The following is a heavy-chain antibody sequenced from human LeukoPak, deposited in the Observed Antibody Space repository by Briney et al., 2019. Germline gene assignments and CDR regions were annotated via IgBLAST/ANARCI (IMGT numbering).Heavy chain of an antibody. V-gene: IGHV3-72*01. CDR2: TRNKANSYTT. D-gene: IGHD2-15*01. J-gene: IGHJ4*02. CDR3: ARGYCSGGSCYVSAFDY. CDR1: GFTFSDHY. Sequence: PGGSLRLSCAASGFTFSDHYMDWVRQAPGKGLEWVGRTRNKANSYTTEYAASVKGRFTISRDDSKNSLYLQMNSLKTEDTAVYYCARGYCSGGSCYVSAFDYWGQGTLVTVSS.